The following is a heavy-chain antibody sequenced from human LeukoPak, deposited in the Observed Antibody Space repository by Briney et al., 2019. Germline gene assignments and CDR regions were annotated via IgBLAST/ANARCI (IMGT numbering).Heavy chain of an antibody. D-gene: IGHD4-17*01. J-gene: IGHJ4*02. CDR2: ISWNSGSI. Sequence: GRSLRLSCAASGFTFDDYAMHWVRQAPGKGLEWVSGISWNSGSIGYADSVKGRFTISRDNAKNPLYLQMNSLRAEDMALYYCAKGTPMYGFDYWGQGTLVTVSS. V-gene: IGHV3-9*03. CDR1: GFTFDDYA. CDR3: AKGTPMYGFDY.